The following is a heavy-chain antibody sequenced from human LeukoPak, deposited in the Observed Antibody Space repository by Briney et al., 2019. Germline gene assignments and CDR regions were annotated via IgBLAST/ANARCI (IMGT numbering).Heavy chain of an antibody. J-gene: IGHJ4*02. CDR1: GYTFTGYD. D-gene: IGHD2/OR15-2a*01. CDR2: ISADNTNT. CDR3: ARAITTSGFRTDY. V-gene: IGHV1-18*01. Sequence: GASVKVSCKASGYTFTGYDISWVRRAPGQGLEWMGWISADNTNTNYAQKLQGRVTMTTDTSTRTAYMELRSLRSGDTALYYCARAITTSGFRTDYWGQGTLVTVSS.